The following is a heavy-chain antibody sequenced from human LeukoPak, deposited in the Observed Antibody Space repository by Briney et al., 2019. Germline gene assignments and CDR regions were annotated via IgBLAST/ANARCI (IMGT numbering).Heavy chain of an antibody. J-gene: IGHJ5*02. CDR3: AGQRGNYLIWLDP. CDR2: IYYRGST. D-gene: IGHD1-7*01. V-gene: IGHV4-39*01. Sequence: PSETLSLTCAVSGGSIITSSYYWGWIRQPPGKGLEWIGSIYYRGSTYYNPSLKSRVTISVDTSKNQFSLKLTSVTAADTAVYFCAGQRGNYLIWLDPWGQGTLVTVSS. CDR1: GGSIITSSYY.